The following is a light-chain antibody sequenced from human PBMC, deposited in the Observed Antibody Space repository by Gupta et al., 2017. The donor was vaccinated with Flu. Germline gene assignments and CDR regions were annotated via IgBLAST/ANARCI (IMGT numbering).Light chain of an antibody. J-gene: IGKJ1*01. CDR3: QQTYSTPRA. V-gene: IGKV1-39*01. CDR2: AAS. Sequence: PSSLSASVGDSITITCLTSQKITNYLSWFAQRPGKAPNLLIYAASTLQTGVPSRFSGTGSGTQFNFTISSLHPEDYGTYYCQQTYSTPRAFGQGTRVEVK. CDR1: QKITNY.